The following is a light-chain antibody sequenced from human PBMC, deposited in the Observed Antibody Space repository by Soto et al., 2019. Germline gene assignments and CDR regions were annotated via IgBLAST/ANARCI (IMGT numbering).Light chain of an antibody. J-gene: IGKJ3*01. CDR2: GAS. V-gene: IGKV3-20*01. CDR1: QSISSSY. Sequence: EIVLTQSPGTLSLSPGERATLSCRASQSISSSYLAWYQQKPGQAPRLLVYGASSRATGIPDRFSGSGSGTDFTLTXSXXXXXXXXVYYCQQYGSSRFTFGPGTKVDIK. CDR3: QQYGSSRFT.